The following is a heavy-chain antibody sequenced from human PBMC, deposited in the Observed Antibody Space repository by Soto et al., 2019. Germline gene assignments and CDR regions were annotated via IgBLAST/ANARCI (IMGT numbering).Heavy chain of an antibody. Sequence: PGVSLRLSCSGAAFSFGDSPMRWIRKDTEKGLEWLSYTSPGSRYSAYADSGKGRFTICRDNAKRSLYLQMMSLTAEATAIDYCVRGGGGGLLDPCDQGTRVTVCS. J-gene: IGHJ5*02. CDR1: AFSFGDSP. D-gene: IGHD2-15*01. CDR2: TSPGSRYS. CDR3: VRGGGGGLLDP. V-gene: IGHV3-11*06.